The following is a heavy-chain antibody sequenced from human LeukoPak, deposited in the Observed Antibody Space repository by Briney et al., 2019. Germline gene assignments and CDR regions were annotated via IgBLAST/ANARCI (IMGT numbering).Heavy chain of an antibody. CDR1: GASISISY. CDR3: ASLVIYPIHGYNCGYHYMDV. D-gene: IGHD1-1*01. J-gene: IGHJ6*03. Sequence: PSETLSLTCTVSGASISISYWNWIRQPPAKGLERIGYIYYTGSTNYNPSLKSRVTISVDMSKNQFSLQLSSVTAADTAAYYCASLVIYPIHGYNCGYHYMDVWAKGTTVTVSS. V-gene: IGHV4-59*08. CDR2: IYYTGST.